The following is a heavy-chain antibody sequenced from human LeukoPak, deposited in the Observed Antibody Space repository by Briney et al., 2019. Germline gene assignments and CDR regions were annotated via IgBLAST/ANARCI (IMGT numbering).Heavy chain of an antibody. CDR1: GGSFSGYY. CDR2: INHSGTT. V-gene: IGHV4-34*01. Sequence: PSETLSLTCAVYGGSFSGYYWSWIRQPPGKGLEWIGEINHSGTTNYNPSLKSRVTISVDTSKNQFSLKLSSVTAADTAVYYCARASYDILTGYSARYSYYYGMDVWGQGTTVTVSS. J-gene: IGHJ6*02. CDR3: ARASYDILTGYSARYSYYYGMDV. D-gene: IGHD3-9*01.